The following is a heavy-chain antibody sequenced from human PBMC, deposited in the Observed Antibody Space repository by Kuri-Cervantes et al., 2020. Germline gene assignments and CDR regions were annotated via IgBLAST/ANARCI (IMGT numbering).Heavy chain of an antibody. D-gene: IGHD2-2*01. V-gene: IGHV3-74*01. CDR3: ARDSRGRYCSSTSCYQWYFDL. J-gene: IGHJ2*01. CDR2: INSDGSST. Sequence: LTCAASGFTFSSYWMHWVRQAPGKGLVWVSRINSDGSSTSYADSVKGRFTISRDNAKNTLYLQMNSLRAKDTAVYYCARDSRGRYCSSTSCYQWYFDLWGRGTLVTVSS. CDR1: GFTFSSYW.